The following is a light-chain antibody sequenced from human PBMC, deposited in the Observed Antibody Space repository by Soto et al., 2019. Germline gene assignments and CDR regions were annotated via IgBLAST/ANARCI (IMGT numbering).Light chain of an antibody. Sequence: QSVLTQPPSASGTPGQRVTISCSGSSSNIGVNTVNWFQQLPGTAPKLVMYSDIHRPSGVPDRFSGSKSGTSASLAISGLQSEDEADYYCAVWDDSLSGYVFGTGTKVTVL. CDR3: AVWDDSLSGYV. CDR2: SDI. CDR1: SSNIGVNT. J-gene: IGLJ1*01. V-gene: IGLV1-44*01.